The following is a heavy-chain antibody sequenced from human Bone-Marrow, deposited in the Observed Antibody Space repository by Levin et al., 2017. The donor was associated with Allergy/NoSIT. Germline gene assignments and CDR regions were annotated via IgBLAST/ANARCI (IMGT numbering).Heavy chain of an antibody. D-gene: IGHD3-10*01. V-gene: IGHV4-61*02. CDR1: DDSLSSNTYY. Sequence: SETLSLTCTVSDDSLSSNTYYWSWIRQPAGKGLEWIGRVPKNGITNYNPSLKSRVTISVDTSKNQFSLKLRSVTAADTAVYYCARPLVRGVHIYAAFDIWGQGTMVTVSS. J-gene: IGHJ3*02. CDR3: ARPLVRGVHIYAAFDI. CDR2: VPKNGIT.